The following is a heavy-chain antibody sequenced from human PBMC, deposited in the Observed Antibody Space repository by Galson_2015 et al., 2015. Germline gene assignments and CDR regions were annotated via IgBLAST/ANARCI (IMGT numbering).Heavy chain of an antibody. V-gene: IGHV4-31*03. CDR1: GGSISSGGYY. Sequence: TLSLTCTVSGGSISSGGYYWSRIRQHPGKGLEWIGYIYYSGSTYYNPSLKSRVTISVDTSKNQFSLKLSSVTAADTAVYYCARASLIWSMVQGFPRPSGLDYWGQGTLVTVSS. CDR2: IYYSGST. J-gene: IGHJ4*02. CDR3: ARASLIWSMVQGFPRPSGLDY. D-gene: IGHD3-10*01.